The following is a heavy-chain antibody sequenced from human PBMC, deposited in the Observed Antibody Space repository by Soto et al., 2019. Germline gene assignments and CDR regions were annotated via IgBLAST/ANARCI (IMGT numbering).Heavy chain of an antibody. CDR1: GYTFTGYY. CDR2: INPNSGGT. Sequence: ASVKVSCKASGYTFTGYYMHWVRKAPGQGLEWMGWINPNSGGTNYAQKFQGRFTMTRDTSISTAYMELSRLRSDDTAVYYCAGVVGLADFKSKPYCGGVCYLAFEIWGQGTMVTVSS. J-gene: IGHJ3*02. V-gene: IGHV1-2*02. CDR3: AGVVGLADFKSKPYCGGVCYLAFEI. D-gene: IGHD2-21*02.